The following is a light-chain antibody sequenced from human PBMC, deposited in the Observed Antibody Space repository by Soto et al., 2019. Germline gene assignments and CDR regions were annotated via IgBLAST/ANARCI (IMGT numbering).Light chain of an antibody. Sequence: DIQLTQSPSFLSASVGDRVTITCRASQGISASLAWYQQKPGKAPNLLIYDASTLQSGVPSRFSGSTSGTEFTLTISSLQPEDFATYYCQQFNVYPLTFGGGTKVGIK. CDR2: DAS. J-gene: IGKJ4*01. V-gene: IGKV1-9*01. CDR3: QQFNVYPLT. CDR1: QGISAS.